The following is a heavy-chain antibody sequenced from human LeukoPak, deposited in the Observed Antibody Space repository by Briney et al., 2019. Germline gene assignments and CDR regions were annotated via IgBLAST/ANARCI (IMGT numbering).Heavy chain of an antibody. J-gene: IGHJ2*01. CDR3: ATSFSDSSVFSYNWSFHL. Sequence: ASVKVSCKASGYTFTGYYMHWVRQAPGQGLEWMGWISPDSGGTNYAQKFQGRVTMTRDTSISTAYIDLSSLRSDDTAVYYCATSFSDSSVFSYNWSFHLGGRGTLVTVSS. V-gene: IGHV1-2*02. D-gene: IGHD3-22*01. CDR2: ISPDSGGT. CDR1: GYTFTGYY.